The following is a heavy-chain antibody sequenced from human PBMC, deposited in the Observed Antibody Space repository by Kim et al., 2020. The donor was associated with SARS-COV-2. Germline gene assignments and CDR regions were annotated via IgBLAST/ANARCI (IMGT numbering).Heavy chain of an antibody. CDR1: GFTFSSYA. D-gene: IGHD3-10*01. Sequence: GGSLRLSCAASGFTFSSYAMSWVRQAPGKGLEWVSAISGSGGSTYYADSVKGRFTISRDNSKNTLYLQMNSLRAEDTAVYYCAGLWFGESDYYYYGMDVWGQGTTVTVSS. CDR2: ISGSGGST. V-gene: IGHV3-23*01. CDR3: AGLWFGESDYYYYGMDV. J-gene: IGHJ6*02.